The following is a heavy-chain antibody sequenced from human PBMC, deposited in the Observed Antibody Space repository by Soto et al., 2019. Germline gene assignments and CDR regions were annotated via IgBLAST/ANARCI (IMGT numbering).Heavy chain of an antibody. CDR3: ARDAGVVPAASSYYYYYYGMDV. Sequence: SETLSLTCAVSGGSISSSNWWSWVRQPPGKGLEWIGEIYHSGSTNYNPSLKSRVTISVDKSKNQFSLKLSSVTAADTAVYYCARDAGVVPAASSYYYYYYGMDVWGQGTTVTV. CDR2: IYHSGST. D-gene: IGHD2-2*01. V-gene: IGHV4-4*02. J-gene: IGHJ6*02. CDR1: GGSISSSNW.